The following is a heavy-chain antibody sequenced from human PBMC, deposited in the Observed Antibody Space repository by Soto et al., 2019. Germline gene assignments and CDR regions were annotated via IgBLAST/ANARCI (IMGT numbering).Heavy chain of an antibody. D-gene: IGHD1-1*01. V-gene: IGHV1-3*01. CDR1: GYTFTNYA. Sequence: ASVKVSCKASGYTFTNYAIHWVRQAPGQRLEWMGWINAGNGNTKYSQKFQDRVTITRDTSASTVYMALSSLRLEDTAVYYCAREQQLDTGNFDYWGQGTLVTVSS. CDR3: AREQQLDTGNFDY. CDR2: INAGNGNT. J-gene: IGHJ4*02.